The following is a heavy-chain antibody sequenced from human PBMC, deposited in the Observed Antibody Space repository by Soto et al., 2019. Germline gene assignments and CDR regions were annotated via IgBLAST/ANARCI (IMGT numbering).Heavy chain of an antibody. J-gene: IGHJ6*02. CDR3: AVVTDYYYYYGMDV. CDR1: GFSLSTSGVG. V-gene: IGHV2-5*02. CDR2: IYWDDDK. Sequence: QITLKESGPTLVKPTQTLTLTCTFSGFSLSTSGVGVGWIRQPPGKALEWLALIYWDDDKRYSPSLKSRLTITKDTSKNQVVLTMTNMDPVDTATYYCAVVTDYYYYYGMDVWGQGTTVTVSS. D-gene: IGHD3-22*01.